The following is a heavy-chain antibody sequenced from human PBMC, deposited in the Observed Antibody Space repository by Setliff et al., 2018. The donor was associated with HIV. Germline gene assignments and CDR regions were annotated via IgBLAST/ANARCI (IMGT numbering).Heavy chain of an antibody. Sequence: GGSLRLSCAASGFTFRNYKMNWVRQAPGKGLEWVSSIDIGRGDIFYADSVQGRFTISRDNAKNSLYLQMDGLRAEDTAVYFCARGSGYDKGAYHYYYGMDVWGQGTTVTVSS. CDR2: IDIGRGDI. V-gene: IGHV3-21*01. CDR3: ARGSGYDKGAYHYYYGMDV. D-gene: IGHD5-12*01. J-gene: IGHJ6*02. CDR1: GFTFRNYK.